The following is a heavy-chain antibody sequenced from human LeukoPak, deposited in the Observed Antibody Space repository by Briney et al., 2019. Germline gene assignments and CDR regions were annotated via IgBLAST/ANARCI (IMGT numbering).Heavy chain of an antibody. V-gene: IGHV4-39*07. Sequence: KPSETLSLTCTVSGGSISSSSYYWGWIRQPPGKGLEWIGSIYYSGSTYYNPSLKSRVTISVDTSKNQFSLKLSSVTAADTAVYYCARMNPAGPQNWFDPWGQGTLVTVSS. D-gene: IGHD2-2*01. CDR1: GGSISSSSYY. J-gene: IGHJ5*02. CDR3: ARMNPAGPQNWFDP. CDR2: IYYSGST.